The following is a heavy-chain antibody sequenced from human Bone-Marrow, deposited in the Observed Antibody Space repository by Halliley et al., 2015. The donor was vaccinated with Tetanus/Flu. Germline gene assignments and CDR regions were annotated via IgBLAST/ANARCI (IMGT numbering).Heavy chain of an antibody. J-gene: IGHJ6*04. Sequence: SLRLSCAVSGFTFSNFEMNWVRQAPGKGLEWVAYIKSSGTGVYYADSVKGRFTISRDNAKNSLFLQMNSLRAEDTAVYYCSCPRLPADRPRYYGLDVWGKGTSVTVSS. D-gene: IGHD2-21*02. CDR2: IKSSGTGV. CDR1: GFTFSNFE. CDR3: SCPRLPADRPRYYGLDV. V-gene: IGHV3-48*03.